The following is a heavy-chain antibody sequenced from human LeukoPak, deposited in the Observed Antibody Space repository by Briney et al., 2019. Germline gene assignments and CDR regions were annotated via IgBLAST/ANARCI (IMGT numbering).Heavy chain of an antibody. J-gene: IGHJ6*02. CDR3: ARRNAMDV. Sequence: GGSLRLSCAASEFTFSNYWTTWVRQAPGKGLEWVANINRDGSERYYVDSVKGRFTISRDDAKSSLYLQMNSLRAEDTAVYYCARRNAMDVWGQGTTVIVFS. CDR1: EFTFSNYW. V-gene: IGHV3-7*03. CDR2: INRDGSER.